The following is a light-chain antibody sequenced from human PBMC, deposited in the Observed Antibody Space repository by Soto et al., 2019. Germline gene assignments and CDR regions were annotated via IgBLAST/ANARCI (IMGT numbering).Light chain of an antibody. V-gene: IGKV2-28*01. CDR2: LAS. Sequence: DIVMSQKQLYLSVTREQPASISCRSSQSLLSSGGETYLFWYLQRPGQSPQLLIYLASIRASGVPDRFSGSGSGTDFTLKISRVEAEGVGIYYCMHALHTPRAFGQGTKVDIK. J-gene: IGKJ1*01. CDR1: QSLLSSGGETY. CDR3: MHALHTPRA.